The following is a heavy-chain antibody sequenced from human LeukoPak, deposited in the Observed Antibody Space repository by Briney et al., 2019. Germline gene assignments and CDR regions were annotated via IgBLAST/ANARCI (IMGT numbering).Heavy chain of an antibody. CDR3: ARENRGDYFDY. Sequence: ASVKVSCKASGGTFISYAISWVRQAPGQGIEWMGRIIPIFGTANYAQKFQGRVTITTDESTSTAYMELSSLRSEDTAVYYCARENRGDYFDYWGQGTLVTVSS. D-gene: IGHD2/OR15-2a*01. V-gene: IGHV1-69*05. CDR2: IIPIFGTA. J-gene: IGHJ4*02. CDR1: GGTFISYA.